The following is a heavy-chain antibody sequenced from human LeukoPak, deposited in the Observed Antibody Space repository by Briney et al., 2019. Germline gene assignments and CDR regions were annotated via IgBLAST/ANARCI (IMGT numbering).Heavy chain of an antibody. Sequence: PGGSLRLSCAASGFTVSSDGMHWVRQAPGKGLVWVSRINSDGSSTSYADSVKGRFTISRDNAKNTLYLQMNSLRAEDTAVYYCARDGPYGSGSSHYYYYYYMDVWGKGTTVTVSS. CDR1: GFTVSSDG. V-gene: IGHV3-74*01. CDR3: ARDGPYGSGSSHYYYYYYMDV. CDR2: INSDGSST. D-gene: IGHD3-10*01. J-gene: IGHJ6*03.